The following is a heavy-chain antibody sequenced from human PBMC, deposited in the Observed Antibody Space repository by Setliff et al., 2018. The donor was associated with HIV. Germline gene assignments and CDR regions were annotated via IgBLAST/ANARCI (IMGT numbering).Heavy chain of an antibody. Sequence: PSETLSLTCTVPGGSISSHYWSWIRQPPGKGLEWIGSFYYSGNTNYNPSLKSRLTISLDTSKNHFSLKLNSVTAADTAVYYCAGDNPRDLAFDIWGQGTVVTVSS. D-gene: IGHD3-3*01. CDR1: GGSISSHY. J-gene: IGHJ3*02. V-gene: IGHV4-59*11. CDR3: AGDNPRDLAFDI. CDR2: FYYSGNT.